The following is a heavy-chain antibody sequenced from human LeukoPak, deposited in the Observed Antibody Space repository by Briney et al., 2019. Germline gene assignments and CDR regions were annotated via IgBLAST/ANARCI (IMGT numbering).Heavy chain of an antibody. CDR3: ARGTVWQQLVPHY. Sequence: GASVKVSCKASGYTFTSYDINWVRQATGQGLEWMGWMNPNSGNTGYAQKFQGGVTMTRNTSISTAYMELSSLRSEDTAVYYCARGTVWQQLVPHYWGQGTLVTVSS. J-gene: IGHJ4*02. D-gene: IGHD6-13*01. CDR1: GYTFTSYD. CDR2: MNPNSGNT. V-gene: IGHV1-8*01.